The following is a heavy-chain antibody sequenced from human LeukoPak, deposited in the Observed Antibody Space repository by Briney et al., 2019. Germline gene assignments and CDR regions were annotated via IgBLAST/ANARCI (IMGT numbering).Heavy chain of an antibody. CDR1: GFTFGDYA. Sequence: GGSLRLSCTASGFTFGDYAMSWFRQAPGKGLEWVGFIRSKTYGGTTGYAASVKDTFTISRDDSKSVVYLQMNSLKTEDTAFYYCTRGVGQQLIPPDYWGQGTLVTVSS. CDR2: IRSKTYGGTT. D-gene: IGHD6-13*01. CDR3: TRGVGQQLIPPDY. V-gene: IGHV3-49*03. J-gene: IGHJ4*02.